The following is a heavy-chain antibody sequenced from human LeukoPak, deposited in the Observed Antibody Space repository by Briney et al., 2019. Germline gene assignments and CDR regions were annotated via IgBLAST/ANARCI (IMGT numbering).Heavy chain of an antibody. CDR2: IYYSGSS. Sequence: KPSETLSLTCTVSGGSISSYYWSWIRQPPGKGLEWIGYIYYSGSSNYNPSLNSRVTMSVDTSKNHFSLKLSSLTAADTAVYYCARHSYYDHSGGRNFFDPWGQGILVTVSS. CDR1: GGSISSYY. CDR3: ARHSYYDHSGGRNFFDP. V-gene: IGHV4-59*08. D-gene: IGHD3-22*01. J-gene: IGHJ5*02.